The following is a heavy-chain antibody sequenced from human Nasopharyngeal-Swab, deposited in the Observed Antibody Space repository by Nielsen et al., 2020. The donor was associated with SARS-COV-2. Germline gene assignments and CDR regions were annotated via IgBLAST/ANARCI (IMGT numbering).Heavy chain of an antibody. D-gene: IGHD2-2*02. CDR3: AREIVVVPAPIRYNWFDP. J-gene: IGHJ5*02. V-gene: IGHV4-4*02. Sequence: WIRQPPGKGLEWIGEIYHSGSTNYNPPLKSRVTISVDKSKNQFSLKLSSVTAADTAVYYCAREIVVVPAPIRYNWFDPWGQGTLVTVSS. CDR2: IYHSGST.